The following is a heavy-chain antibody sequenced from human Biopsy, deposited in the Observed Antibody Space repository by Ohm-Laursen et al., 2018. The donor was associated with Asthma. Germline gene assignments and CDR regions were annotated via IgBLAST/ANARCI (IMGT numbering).Heavy chain of an antibody. J-gene: IGHJ4*02. CDR1: GFTFSSYS. CDR3: ARPRWGPYGY. V-gene: IGHV3-48*02. CDR2: ISSSSSTI. Sequence: FLRLSCSASGFTFSSYSMNWVRQAPGKGLEWVSYISSSSSTIYYADSVKGRFTISRDNAKNSLYLQMNSLRDEDTAVYYCARPRWGPYGYWGQGTLVTVSS. D-gene: IGHD4-17*01.